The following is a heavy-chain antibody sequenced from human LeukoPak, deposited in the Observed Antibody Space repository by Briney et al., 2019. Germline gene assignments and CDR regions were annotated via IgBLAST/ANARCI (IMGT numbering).Heavy chain of an antibody. CDR1: GGSITNGGYY. J-gene: IGHJ4*02. CDR2: IYTTGNT. D-gene: IGHD1-26*01. CDR3: ARERLGGSYHRPVDY. Sequence: PSETLSLTCTVSGGSITNGGYYWSWIRQPAGKGLEWIGRIYTTGNTNYNPSLKSRVTISLDTSKNQFSLKLSSVSAEDTALYYCARERLGGSYHRPVDYWGQGILVTVSS. V-gene: IGHV4-61*02.